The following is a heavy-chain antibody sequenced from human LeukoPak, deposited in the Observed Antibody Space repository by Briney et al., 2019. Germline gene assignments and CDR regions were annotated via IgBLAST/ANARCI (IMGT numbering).Heavy chain of an antibody. D-gene: IGHD5-24*01. V-gene: IGHV1-69*05. Sequence: SVKVSCKASGGTFSSYAISWVRQALGQGLEWMGGIIPIFGTANYAQKFQGRVTITTDESTSTAYMELSSLRSEDTAVYYCARDQSRDGYNLDAFDIWGQGTMVTVSS. J-gene: IGHJ3*02. CDR2: IIPIFGTA. CDR3: ARDQSRDGYNLDAFDI. CDR1: GGTFSSYA.